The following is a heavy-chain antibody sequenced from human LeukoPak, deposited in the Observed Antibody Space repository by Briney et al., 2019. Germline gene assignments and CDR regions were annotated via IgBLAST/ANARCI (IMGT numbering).Heavy chain of an antibody. CDR1: EFTLVSFA. J-gene: IGHJ4*02. D-gene: IGHD3-10*01. V-gene: IGHV3-30-3*01. Sequence: GGSRGPSFEAPEFTLVSFAWPGFAQAPGKGRGGMAVISYDGSNKYYADSVKGRFTISRDNSKNTLYLQMNSLRAEDTAVYYCAKELPTGTDYFDYWGQGTLVIVSS. CDR2: ISYDGSNK. CDR3: AKELPTGTDYFDY.